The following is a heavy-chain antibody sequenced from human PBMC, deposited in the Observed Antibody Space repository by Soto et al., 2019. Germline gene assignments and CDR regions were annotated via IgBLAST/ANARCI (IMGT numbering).Heavy chain of an antibody. D-gene: IGHD2-15*01. Sequence: EVQLVESGGGLVQPGGSLRLSCAASGFTFSSYWMHWVRQAPGKGLVWVSRINSDGSSTSYADSVKGRFTISRVNAEKPLYLQLHSLRAEYTSVYYCVRRSLAVAAATREDYWGQGTLVTVSS. CDR1: GFTFSSYW. J-gene: IGHJ4*02. CDR3: VRRSLAVAAATREDY. CDR2: INSDGSST. V-gene: IGHV3-74*01.